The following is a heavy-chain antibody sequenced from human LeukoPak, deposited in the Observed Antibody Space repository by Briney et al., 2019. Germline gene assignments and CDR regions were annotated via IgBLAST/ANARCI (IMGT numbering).Heavy chain of an antibody. CDR2: IKSKTDGGTT. J-gene: IGHJ6*03. CDR1: GFTFSNAW. V-gene: IGHV3-15*01. CDR3: STRRDGYNPPYYYYYYMDV. D-gene: IGHD5-24*01. Sequence: GGSLRLSCTASGFTFSNAWMTWVRQAPGKGLEWVGHIKSKTDGGTTDYAAPVNGRFSISRDDSKNTLYLQMSSLKTEDTAMYYCSTRRDGYNPPYYYYYYMDVWGKGTTVTVSS.